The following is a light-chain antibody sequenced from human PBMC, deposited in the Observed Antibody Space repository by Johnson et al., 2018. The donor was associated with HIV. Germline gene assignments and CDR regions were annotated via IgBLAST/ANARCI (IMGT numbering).Light chain of an antibody. J-gene: IGLJ1*01. CDR3: GTWDNGLITYV. Sequence: QSVLTQPPSVSAAPGQKVTISCSGSSYNIGNNYVSWYQQLPGTAPKLLIYDNNKRPLGIPDRFSGSKSGTSATLDITGLQTGDEADYYCGTWDNGLITYVFGTGTKVTVL. V-gene: IGLV1-51*01. CDR2: DNN. CDR1: SYNIGNNY.